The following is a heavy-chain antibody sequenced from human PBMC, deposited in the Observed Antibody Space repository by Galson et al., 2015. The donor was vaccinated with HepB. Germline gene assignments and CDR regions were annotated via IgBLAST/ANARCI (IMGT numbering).Heavy chain of an antibody. CDR1: GFTFSSHT. J-gene: IGHJ4*02. CDR2: ISYDSSTK. Sequence: SLRLSCAASGFTFSSHTMHWVRQAPGKGLKWITVISYDSSTKYYADSVQGRLTISRDNSKNTLHLEVNSLRAEDTAVYYCARRNGGSALDYWGQGTLVTVSS. CDR3: ARRNGGSALDY. D-gene: IGHD3-16*01. V-gene: IGHV3-30-3*01.